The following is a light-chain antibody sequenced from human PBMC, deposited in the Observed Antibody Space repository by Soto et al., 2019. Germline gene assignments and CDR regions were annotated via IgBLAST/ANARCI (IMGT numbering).Light chain of an antibody. J-gene: IGLJ2*01. Sequence: QAVVTQEPSLTESPGGTVTLTCGSSTGAITSGHYPYWFQQKPGQAPRTLIYDTSNKHSWTPARFSGSLLGGKAALTLSGAQPEDEAEYYCLLSYSGAHDVVFGGGTKVTVL. CDR2: DTS. V-gene: IGLV7-46*01. CDR1: TGAITSGHY. CDR3: LLSYSGAHDVV.